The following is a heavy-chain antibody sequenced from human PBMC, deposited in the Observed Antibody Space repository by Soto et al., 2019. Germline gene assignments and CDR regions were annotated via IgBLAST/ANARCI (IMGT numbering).Heavy chain of an antibody. CDR1: GFSFSSYG. V-gene: IGHV3-30*03. CDR3: ARVRSCSSTTCYNFDW. D-gene: IGHD2-2*02. CDR2: ISYDGTNK. Sequence: QVQLVESGGGVVQPGRSLRLSCAASGFSFSSYGMHWVRQAPGKGLEWVALISYDGTNKYYAVSVKGRFTISRDNSKSTLYLQMNSLTAEDTAVYYCARVRSCSSTTCYNFDWWGQGTLVTVSS. J-gene: IGHJ4*02.